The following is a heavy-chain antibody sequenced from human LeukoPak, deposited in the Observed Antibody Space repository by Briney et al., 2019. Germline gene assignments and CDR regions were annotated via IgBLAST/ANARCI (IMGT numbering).Heavy chain of an antibody. V-gene: IGHV4-34*01. J-gene: IGHJ4*02. CDR3: ARSAPYSGYDPEFDY. CDR1: GGSFSGYY. Sequence: SETLSLTCAVYGGSFSGYYWSWIRQPPGKGLEWIGEINHSGSTNYNPSLKCRVTISVDTSKNQFSLKLSSVTAADTAVYYCARSAPYSGYDPEFDYWGQGTLVTVSS. D-gene: IGHD5-12*01. CDR2: INHSGST.